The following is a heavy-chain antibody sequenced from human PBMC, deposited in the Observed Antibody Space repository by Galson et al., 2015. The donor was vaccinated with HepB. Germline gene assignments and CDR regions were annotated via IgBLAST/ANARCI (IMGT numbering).Heavy chain of an antibody. CDR1: GFPFTAFP. J-gene: IGHJ1*01. CDR2: ISASGETT. D-gene: IGHD3-10*01. CDR3: ARADFSGSGKLGETAEFFRH. V-gene: IGHV3-23*01. Sequence: SLRLSCAASGFPFTAFPMSWVRQAPGKGLEWVSTISASGETTHYADSVKGFFTISRDSSENTVRRQMNGLRAEDAAVYYCARADFSGSGKLGETAEFFRHWGQGTLVPVS.